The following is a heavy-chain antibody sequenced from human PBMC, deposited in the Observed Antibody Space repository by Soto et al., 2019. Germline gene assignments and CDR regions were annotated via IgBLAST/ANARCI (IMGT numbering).Heavy chain of an antibody. CDR2: ITPILGAA. CDR1: GYTFTSYG. J-gene: IGHJ6*02. V-gene: IGHV1-69*13. Sequence: ASVKVSCKASGYTFTSYGISWVRQAPGQGLEWMGGITPILGAANYAQKFQGRVSIIPDESTSTVYMDLSSLRSDDTAMYYCATDGQITIFGVASAPYAMDVWGQGTTVTVSS. CDR3: ATDGQITIFGVASAPYAMDV. D-gene: IGHD3-3*01.